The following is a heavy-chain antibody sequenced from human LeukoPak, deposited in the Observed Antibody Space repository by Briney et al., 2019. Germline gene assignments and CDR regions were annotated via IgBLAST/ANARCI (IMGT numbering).Heavy chain of an antibody. Sequence: PGRSLRLSCAASGFTFDDYAMHWVRQAPGKGLEWVSGISWNSGSIGYADSVKGRFTISRDNAKNSLYLQMNSLRAEDTALYYCAKDPNYYGSGSYDYWAREPWSPSPQ. CDR1: GFTFDDYA. J-gene: IGHJ4*02. CDR2: ISWNSGSI. V-gene: IGHV3-9*01. D-gene: IGHD3-10*01. CDR3: AKDPNYYGSGSYDY.